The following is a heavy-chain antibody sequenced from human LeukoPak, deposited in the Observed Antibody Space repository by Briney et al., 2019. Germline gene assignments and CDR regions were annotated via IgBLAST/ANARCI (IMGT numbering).Heavy chain of an antibody. D-gene: IGHD3-3*01. V-gene: IGHV3-23*01. CDR1: GFTFSSYA. CDR2: ISGSGGST. J-gene: IGHJ6*02. CDR3: ARDLSYYDFWSGYYTSYYYYGMDV. Sequence: PGGSLRLSCAASGFTFSSYAMSWVRQAPVKGLEWVSAISGSGGSTYYADSVKGRFTISRDNSKDTLYLQMNSLRAEDTAVYYCARDLSYYDFWSGYYTSYYYYGMDVWGQGTTVTVSS.